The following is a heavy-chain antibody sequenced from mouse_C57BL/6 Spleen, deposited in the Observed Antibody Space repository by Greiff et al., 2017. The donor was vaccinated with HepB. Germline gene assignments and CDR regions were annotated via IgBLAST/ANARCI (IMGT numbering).Heavy chain of an antibody. D-gene: IGHD3-2*02. CDR2: INPNYGTT. Sequence: EVKLMESGPELVKPGASVKISCKASGYSFTDYNMNWVKQSNGKSLEWIGVINPNYGTTSYNQKFKGKATLTVDQSSSTAYMQLNSLTSEDSAVYYCARSEAQAGYFDYWGQGTTLTVSS. CDR1: GYSFTDYN. CDR3: ARSEAQAGYFDY. V-gene: IGHV1-39*01. J-gene: IGHJ2*01.